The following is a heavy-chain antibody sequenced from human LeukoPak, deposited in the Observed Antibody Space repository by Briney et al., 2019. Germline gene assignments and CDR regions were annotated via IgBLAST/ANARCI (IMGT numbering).Heavy chain of an antibody. Sequence: GGSLRLSCAASGFSFSTSTMNWIRQAPGKGLEWVSSISGGSDVIHYADSVKGRFTISRDNAKNSVYLQMNSLRAEDTALYYCVRIPNNAGFPNWFDPWGQGTLVTVSS. CDR1: GFSFSTST. J-gene: IGHJ5*02. V-gene: IGHV3-21*01. CDR2: ISGGSDVI. D-gene: IGHD2-21*01. CDR3: VRIPNNAGFPNWFDP.